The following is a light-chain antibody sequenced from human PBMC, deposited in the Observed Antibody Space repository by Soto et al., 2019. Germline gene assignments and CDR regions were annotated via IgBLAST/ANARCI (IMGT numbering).Light chain of an antibody. V-gene: IGKV3-20*01. Sequence: EIVLTQSPGTLSLSPGERATLSWRASQSVSSSYLAWYQQKPGQAPRLLIYGASSRATGIPDRFSGSGSGTDFTLTISRLETEDFAVYYCQQYGSSPPYTFGQGTKVDIK. CDR3: QQYGSSPPYT. CDR1: QSVSSSY. J-gene: IGKJ2*01. CDR2: GAS.